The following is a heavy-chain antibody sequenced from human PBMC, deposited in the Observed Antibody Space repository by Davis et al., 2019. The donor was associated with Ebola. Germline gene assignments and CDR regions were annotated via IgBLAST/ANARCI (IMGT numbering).Heavy chain of an antibody. CDR1: GFTFSSYG. CDR2: ISYDGSNK. D-gene: IGHD5-24*01. Sequence: GGSLTLSCAASGFTFSSYGMHWVRQAPGTGLEWVAVISYDGSNKYYADSVKGRFTISRDNAKNTLYLQMNSLRDEDTAVYYCARADGYKFTNYYYYGMDVWGQGTTVTVSS. J-gene: IGHJ6*02. V-gene: IGHV3-30*03. CDR3: ARADGYKFTNYYYYGMDV.